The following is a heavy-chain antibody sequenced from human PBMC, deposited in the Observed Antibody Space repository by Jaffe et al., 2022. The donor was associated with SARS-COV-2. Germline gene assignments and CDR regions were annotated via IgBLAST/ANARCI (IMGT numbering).Heavy chain of an antibody. Sequence: QVQLVQSGAEVKKPGASVKVSCQASGYSFINYFFHWVRQAPGQGLEWMGWINPSSGGTNYAQKFQGRVTMTRDTSISTAYMELSRLTTDDTAVYYCARVVDTGMAADFGYWGQGTLVTVSS. D-gene: IGHD5-18*01. CDR1: GYSFINYF. J-gene: IGHJ4*02. CDR3: ARVVDTGMAADFGY. V-gene: IGHV1-2*02. CDR2: INPSSGGT.